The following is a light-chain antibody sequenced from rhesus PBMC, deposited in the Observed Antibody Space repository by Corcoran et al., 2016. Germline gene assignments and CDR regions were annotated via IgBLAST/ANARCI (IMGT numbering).Light chain of an antibody. CDR2: GAS. V-gene: IGKV3-10*01. J-gene: IGKJ2*01. CDR3: YQHSSGYS. CDR1: QSVRSY. Sequence: QVILTQSPATLSLSPGERATLSCRASQSVRSYLAWYQQKLGQAPRLLIYGASSRATGIPDRFSGSGSGTDCTLTISSREPEDVGGYHCYQHSSGYSFGQGTKVEIK.